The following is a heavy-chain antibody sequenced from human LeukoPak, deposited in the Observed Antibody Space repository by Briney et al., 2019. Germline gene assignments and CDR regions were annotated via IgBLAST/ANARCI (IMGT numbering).Heavy chain of an antibody. CDR1: GFTFSNYA. CDR2: TSGGGGDT. V-gene: IGHV3-23*01. D-gene: IGHD2-15*01. Sequence: PGGSLRLSCAASGFTFSNYAMSWVRQAPGKGLEWVSGTSGGGGDTSYADSVQGRFTISRDNSKSTLCLQMNSLRAEDTAVYYCAKQLGYCSDGSCYFPYWGQGTLVTVSS. CDR3: AKQLGYCSDGSCYFPY. J-gene: IGHJ4*02.